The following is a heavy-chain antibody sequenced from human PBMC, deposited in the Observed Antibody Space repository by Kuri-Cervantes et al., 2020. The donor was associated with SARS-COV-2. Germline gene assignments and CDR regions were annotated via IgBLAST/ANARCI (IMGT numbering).Heavy chain of an antibody. Sequence: GGSLRLSCAASGFTLSSYGMHWVRQAPGKGLEWVAVIWYDGSNKYYADSVQGRFTISRDNSKNTLYLQMSSLRAEDTAVYYCAKDHGPYSRATAYYGLDVWGQGTTVSLL. CDR3: AKDHGPYSRATAYYGLDV. D-gene: IGHD6-13*01. CDR1: GFTLSSYG. J-gene: IGHJ6*02. V-gene: IGHV3-30*02. CDR2: IWYDGSNK.